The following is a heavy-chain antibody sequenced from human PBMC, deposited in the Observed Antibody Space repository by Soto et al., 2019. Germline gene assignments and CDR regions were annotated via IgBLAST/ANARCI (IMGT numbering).Heavy chain of an antibody. Sequence: PSETLSLTCTVSGGSISSYYWSWIRQPPGKGLEWIGYIYYSGSTNYNPSLKSRVTISVDTSKNQFSLKLSSVTAADTAVYYCASRRGLDVVVPAANDAFDIWGQGTMVTVSS. CDR3: ASRRGLDVVVPAANDAFDI. J-gene: IGHJ3*02. D-gene: IGHD2-2*01. CDR2: IYYSGST. V-gene: IGHV4-59*08. CDR1: GGSISSYY.